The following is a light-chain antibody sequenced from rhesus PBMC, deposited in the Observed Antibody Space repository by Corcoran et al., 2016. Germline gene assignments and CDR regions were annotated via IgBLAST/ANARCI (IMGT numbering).Light chain of an antibody. J-gene: IGKJ3*01. CDR2: AAS. CDR1: QGISNA. Sequence: DIQMSQSPSSLSASVGDKVTITCRASQGISNALAWYQQNQGKAPKLLIYAASSLESGVPTRFSGSRAGTDLHLTIRSLQPEDFATYYCQQCYSTPFTFGPGTKLDIK. CDR3: QQCYSTPFT. V-gene: IGKV1-33*02.